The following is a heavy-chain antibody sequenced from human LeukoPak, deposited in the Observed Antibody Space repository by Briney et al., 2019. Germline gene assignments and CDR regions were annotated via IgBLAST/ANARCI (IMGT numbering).Heavy chain of an antibody. CDR3: ARGSHLISMVRGVNIDY. V-gene: IGHV3-48*03. CDR1: GFTFSSYE. CDR2: ISSSGSTI. Sequence: GGSLRLSCAASGFTFSSYEMNWVRQAPGKGLEWVSYISSSGSTIYYADSVKGRFTISRDNAKNSLYLQMNSLRAEDTAVYYCARGSHLISMVRGVNIDYWGQGTLVTISS. D-gene: IGHD3-10*01. J-gene: IGHJ4*02.